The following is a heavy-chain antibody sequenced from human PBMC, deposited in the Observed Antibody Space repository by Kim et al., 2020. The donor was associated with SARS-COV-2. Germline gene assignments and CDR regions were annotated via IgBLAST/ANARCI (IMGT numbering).Heavy chain of an antibody. CDR3: ARDGAHCSGGSCYSYFDY. CDR1: GYTFTSYY. CDR2: INPSGGST. D-gene: IGHD2-15*01. Sequence: ASVKVSCKASGYTFTSYYMHWVRQAPGQGLEWMGIINPSGGSTSYAQKFQGRVTMTRDTSTSTVYMELSSLRSEDTAVYYCARDGAHCSGGSCYSYFDYWGQGTLVTVSS. V-gene: IGHV1-46*01. J-gene: IGHJ4*02.